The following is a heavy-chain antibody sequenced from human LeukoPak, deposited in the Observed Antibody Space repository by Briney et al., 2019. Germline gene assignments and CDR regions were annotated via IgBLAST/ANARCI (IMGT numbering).Heavy chain of an antibody. Sequence: PSETLSLTCTVSGGSISSFYWSWIRQSAGKGLEWIGRIYSTGSTNYNPSLKSRVTMSVDTSRNQFPLKLSSVTAADTAVYYCARGDRAVAGAWGWFDPWGQGTLVTVSS. D-gene: IGHD6-19*01. CDR3: ARGDRAVAGAWGWFDP. CDR2: IYSTGST. J-gene: IGHJ5*02. CDR1: GGSISSFY. V-gene: IGHV4-4*07.